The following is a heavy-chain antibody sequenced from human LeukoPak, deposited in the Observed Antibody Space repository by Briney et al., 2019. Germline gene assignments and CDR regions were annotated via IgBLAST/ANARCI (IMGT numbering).Heavy chain of an antibody. CDR1: GFTLSGYS. CDR2: IHSSSSTI. Sequence: PGGSLRLSCAASGFTLSGYSMNWVRQAPGKGLEWVSYIHSSSSTIYYADSVKGRFTISRDNAKNSLYLQMNSLRAEDTAVYYCARDLELVVAATPRPYYFDYWGQGTLVTVSS. J-gene: IGHJ4*02. V-gene: IGHV3-48*04. CDR3: ARDLELVVAATPRPYYFDY. D-gene: IGHD2-15*01.